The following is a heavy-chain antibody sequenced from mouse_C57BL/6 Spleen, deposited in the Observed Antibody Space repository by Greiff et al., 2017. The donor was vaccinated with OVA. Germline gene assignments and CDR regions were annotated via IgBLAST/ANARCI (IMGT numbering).Heavy chain of an antibody. CDR1: GYTFTDYY. CDR3: ARSDYGSIPWFAY. Sequence: EVQLQQSGPELVKPGASVKISCKASGYTFTDYYMNWVKQSHGKSLEWIGDINPNNGGTSYNQKFKGKATLTVDKSSSTAYMELRSLTSEDSAVYYVARSDYGSIPWFAYWGQGTLVTVSA. J-gene: IGHJ3*01. V-gene: IGHV1-26*01. D-gene: IGHD1-1*01. CDR2: INPNNGGT.